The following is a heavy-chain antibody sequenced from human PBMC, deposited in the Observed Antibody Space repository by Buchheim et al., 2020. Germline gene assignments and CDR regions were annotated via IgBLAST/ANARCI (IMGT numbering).Heavy chain of an antibody. D-gene: IGHD7-27*01. V-gene: IGHV3-48*02. CDR1: DFAFSAYA. J-gene: IGHJ6*02. CDR3: ATWAFYHGVDV. CDR2: ISSSINTI. Sequence: HLLDSGGGLVQPGGSLRLSCAASDFAFSAYAMNWVRQAPGKGLEWVSYISSSINTIYYADSVRGRFTISRDNAKTSLHLQMNSLRDEDTAVYYCATWAFYHGVDVWGQGTT.